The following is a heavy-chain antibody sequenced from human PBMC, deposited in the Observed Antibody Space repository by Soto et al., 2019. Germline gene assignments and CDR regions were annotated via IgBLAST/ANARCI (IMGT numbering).Heavy chain of an antibody. J-gene: IGHJ6*04. CDR2: IIPIFGTA. CDR3: ARAKPSENSSWSLGDLYYYGMDV. CDR1: GGTFSSYA. Sequence: QVQLVQSGAEVKKPGSSVKVSCKASGGTFSSYAISWVRQAPGQGLEWMGGIIPIFGTANYAQKFQGRVTITADESTSTAYMEMSRLRSEDTAVYYCARAKPSENSSWSLGDLYYYGMDVWGKGTTVTDAS. D-gene: IGHD6-13*01. V-gene: IGHV1-69*01.